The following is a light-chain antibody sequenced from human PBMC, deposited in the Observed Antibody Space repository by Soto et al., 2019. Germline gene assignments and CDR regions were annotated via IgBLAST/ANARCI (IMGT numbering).Light chain of an antibody. CDR1: QSVSSN. V-gene: IGKV3D-15*01. J-gene: IGKJ4*01. CDR3: QQYNNWLT. CDR2: GAS. Sequence: MTQSPATLSVAPGERATLSCRASQSVSSNLAWYQQKPGQAPRLLIYGASTRATGIPARFSGSGSGTEFTLTISSLQSEDFAVYYCQQYNNWLTFGGGTKVEIK.